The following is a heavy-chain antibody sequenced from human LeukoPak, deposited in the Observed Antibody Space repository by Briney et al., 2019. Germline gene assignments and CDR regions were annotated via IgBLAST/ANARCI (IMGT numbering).Heavy chain of an antibody. Sequence: PSETLSLTCTVSTGSLTTGSHFWGWIRQPPGKGLEYIGSLYHSGSTYYNPSLKSRVTISVDTSKNQFSLKLSSVTAADTAVYYCAREEEMATIWDYWGQGTLVTVSS. CDR3: AREEEMATIWDY. CDR1: TGSLTTGSHF. V-gene: IGHV4-39*07. CDR2: LYHSGST. J-gene: IGHJ4*02. D-gene: IGHD5-24*01.